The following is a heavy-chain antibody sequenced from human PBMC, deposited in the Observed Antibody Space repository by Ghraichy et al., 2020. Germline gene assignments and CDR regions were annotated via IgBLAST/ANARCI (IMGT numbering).Heavy chain of an antibody. Sequence: SETLSLTCTVSGDSISRSGYYWSWIRQPSGKGLEWIAYIHHTGSVYYNSSLKSRVTMSVDTSENQFSLKLSSMTAADTAVYYCARAKSGYSLGGIDYWGQGTLVAVSS. V-gene: IGHV4-31*03. CDR2: IHHTGSV. CDR3: ARAKSGYSLGGIDY. J-gene: IGHJ4*02. D-gene: IGHD5-12*01. CDR1: GDSISRSGYY.